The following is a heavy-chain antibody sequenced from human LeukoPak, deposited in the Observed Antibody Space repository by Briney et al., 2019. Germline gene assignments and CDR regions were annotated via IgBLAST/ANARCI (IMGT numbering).Heavy chain of an antibody. J-gene: IGHJ6*03. Sequence: GGSLRLSCAASGFTFSSYGMHWVRQAPGKGLEWVAFIRYDGSNKYYADSVKGRFTISRDNSKNTLYLQMNSLRAEDTAVYYCAKRMYSSSSGRLIYYYYYYMDVWGKGTTVTVSS. V-gene: IGHV3-30*02. CDR3: AKRMYSSSSGRLIYYYYYYMDV. CDR2: IRYDGSNK. D-gene: IGHD6-6*01. CDR1: GFTFSSYG.